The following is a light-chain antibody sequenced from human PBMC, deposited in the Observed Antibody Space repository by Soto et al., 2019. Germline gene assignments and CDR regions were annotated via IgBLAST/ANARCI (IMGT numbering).Light chain of an antibody. CDR1: KLGDKY. J-gene: IGLJ2*01. CDR2: QDS. Sequence: SELTQPPSVSVSPGQTASITCSGDKLGDKYACWYQQKPGQSPVLVIYQDSKRPSGIPERFSGSKSGNTATLTISGTQAMDEADYYCQAWDSSTPVVFGGGTKLTVL. V-gene: IGLV3-1*01. CDR3: QAWDSSTPVV.